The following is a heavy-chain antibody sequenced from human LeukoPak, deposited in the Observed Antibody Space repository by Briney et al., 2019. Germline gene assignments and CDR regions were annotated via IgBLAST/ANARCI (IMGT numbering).Heavy chain of an antibody. V-gene: IGHV1-8*01. Sequence: GASVKVSCKASGYTFTSYDINWVRQATGQGLEWMGWMNPNSGNTGYAQKFQGRVTMTRNTSIGTAYMELSSLRSEDTAVYYCARVYSSSWYRWFDPWGQGTLVTVSS. D-gene: IGHD6-13*01. CDR2: MNPNSGNT. CDR1: GYTFTSYD. J-gene: IGHJ5*02. CDR3: ARVYSSSWYRWFDP.